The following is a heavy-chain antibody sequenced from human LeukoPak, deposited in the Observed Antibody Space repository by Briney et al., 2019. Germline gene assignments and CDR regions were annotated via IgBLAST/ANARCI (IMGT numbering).Heavy chain of an antibody. D-gene: IGHD1-26*01. V-gene: IGHV4-59*01. CDR2: IYKSGTT. CDR3: ARGTYSGSYSGYFDY. Sequence: PSETLSLTCTVSGGSISSFYWSWIRQSPGKGLGLIGYIYKSGTTNYNPSLKSRVTISVDTSKKQFSLKVNSVTATDTAVYYCARGTYSGSYSGYFDYWGQGTLVTVSS. CDR1: GGSISSFY. J-gene: IGHJ4*02.